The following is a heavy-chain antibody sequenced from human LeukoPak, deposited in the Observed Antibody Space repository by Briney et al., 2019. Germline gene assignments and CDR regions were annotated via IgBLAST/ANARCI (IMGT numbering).Heavy chain of an antibody. V-gene: IGHV4-38-2*01. J-gene: IGHJ4*02. CDR2: INHSGST. D-gene: IGHD6-13*01. CDR3: ARGWNSSSWYDY. Sequence: SETLSLTCAVSGYSISSGYYWGWIRQPPGKGLEWIGEINHSGSTNYNPSLKSRVTISVDTSKNQFSLKLSSVTAADTAVYYCARGWNSSSWYDYWGQGTLVTVSS. CDR1: GYSISSGYY.